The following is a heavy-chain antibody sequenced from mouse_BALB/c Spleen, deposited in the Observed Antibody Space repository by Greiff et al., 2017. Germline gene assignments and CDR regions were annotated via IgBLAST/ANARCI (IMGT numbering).Heavy chain of an antibody. V-gene: IGHV5-12-2*01. CDR3: ARQVGRKDYFDY. Sequence: EVKLQESGGGLVQPGGSLKLSCAASGFTFGSYTMSWVRQTPEKRLEWVAYISNGGGSTYYPDTVKGRFTISRDNAKNTLYLQMSSLKSEDTAMYYCARQVGRKDYFDYWGQGTTLTVSS. CDR1: GFTFGSYT. D-gene: IGHD4-1*01. CDR2: ISNGGGST. J-gene: IGHJ2*01.